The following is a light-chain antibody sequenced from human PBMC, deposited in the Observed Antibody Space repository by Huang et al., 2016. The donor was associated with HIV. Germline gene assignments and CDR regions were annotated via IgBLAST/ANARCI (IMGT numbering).Light chain of an antibody. Sequence: DIVMTQSPLPLPVTPGEPASISCRSSQSLLHSNGYNYLDWYLPKPGQSPQLLIYLGSNRAAGVPDRFSGSGSGTDFTLKISRVEAEDVGVYYCMQALQGYTFGQGTKLEIK. CDR3: MQALQGYT. V-gene: IGKV2-28*01. J-gene: IGKJ2*01. CDR2: LGS. CDR1: QSLLHSNGYNY.